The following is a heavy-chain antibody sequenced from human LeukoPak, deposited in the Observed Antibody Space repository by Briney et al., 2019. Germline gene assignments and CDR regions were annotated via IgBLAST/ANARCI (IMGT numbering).Heavy chain of an antibody. CDR2: ISTHNVNT. Sequence: ASVRVSCKASGYTSTNYGITWVRQAPGQGLEWMGWISTHNVNTNYAQKFQGRVTMTTDASTSTAYMELRSLRSDDTAEYYCARDLFPSFYYDSRGPIGYWGQGALVTVSS. D-gene: IGHD3-22*01. CDR3: ARDLFPSFYYDSRGPIGY. CDR1: GYTSTNYG. J-gene: IGHJ4*02. V-gene: IGHV1-18*04.